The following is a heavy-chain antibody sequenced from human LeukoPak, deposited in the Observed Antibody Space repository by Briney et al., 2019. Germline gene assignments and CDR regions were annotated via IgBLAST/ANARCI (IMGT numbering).Heavy chain of an antibody. V-gene: IGHV1-2*02. Sequence: ASVKVSCKASGYTFTGYHIHWVRPAPGQGLEWMGWVNPNSGGTGQGLEWMRWVNPNSVGTDYAQKFQGRVTMTGDTSITTAYMELSRLTSDDTAVYYCARGHSTGGSFDYWGQGTPVTVST. CDR1: GYTFTGYH. CDR3: ARGHSTGGSFDY. J-gene: IGHJ4*02. CDR2: VNPNSVGT. D-gene: IGHD2-8*02.